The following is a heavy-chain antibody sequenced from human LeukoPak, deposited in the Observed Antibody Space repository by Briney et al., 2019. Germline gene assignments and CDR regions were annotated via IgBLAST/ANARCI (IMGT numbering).Heavy chain of an antibody. Sequence: PGGSPRLSCAASGFTFSSYAMSWVRQAPGKGLEWVSVIYSGGTTYYADSVKGRFTISRDSSKNTLYLQMNSLRAEDTAVYYCARLTMVLAFDIWGQGTMVTVSS. CDR3: ARLTMVLAFDI. J-gene: IGHJ3*02. CDR1: GFTFSSYA. CDR2: IYSGGTT. V-gene: IGHV3-23*03. D-gene: IGHD4/OR15-4a*01.